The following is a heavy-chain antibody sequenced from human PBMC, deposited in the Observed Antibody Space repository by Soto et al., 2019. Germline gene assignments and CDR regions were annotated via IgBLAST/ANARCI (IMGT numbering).Heavy chain of an antibody. CDR1: AGSISTFNYY. Sequence: QVQLQESGPGLVRPSQTLSLTCTVSAGSISTFNYYWSWIRQHPEKGLEWIGYISYSGSTFYHSSVKSXVTISLDTSKKQFSLTLTSVTAADTAVYYCARSAQWDGFDPWGQGTMVTVSS. J-gene: IGHJ3*01. CDR2: ISYSGST. CDR3: ARSAQWDGFDP. D-gene: IGHD2-8*01. V-gene: IGHV4-31*03.